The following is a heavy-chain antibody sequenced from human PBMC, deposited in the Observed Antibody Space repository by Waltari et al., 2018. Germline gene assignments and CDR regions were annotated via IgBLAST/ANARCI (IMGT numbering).Heavy chain of an antibody. D-gene: IGHD5-18*01. V-gene: IGHV3-7*01. CDR3: ARGLDTAMVPFDY. CDR1: GFTFSSYW. CDR2: IKQDGSEK. Sequence: EVQLVESGGGLVQPGGSLRLSCAASGFTFSSYWMRWVRQAPGKGLEWVANIKQDGSEKYYVDSVKGRFTISRDNAKNSLYLQMNSLRAEDTAVYYCARGLDTAMVPFDYWGQGTLVTVSS. J-gene: IGHJ4*02.